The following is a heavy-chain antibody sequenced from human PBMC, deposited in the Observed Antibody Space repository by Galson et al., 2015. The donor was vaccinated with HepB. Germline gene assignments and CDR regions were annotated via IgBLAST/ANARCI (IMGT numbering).Heavy chain of an antibody. D-gene: IGHD6-13*01. V-gene: IGHV1-18*01. CDR2: ISAYNGNT. CDR1: GYTFTSYG. J-gene: IGHJ6*02. CDR3: ARDSGSSWYGNYYYGMDV. Sequence: SVKVSCKASGYTFTSYGISWVRQAPGQGLEWMGWISAYNGNTNYAQKLQGRVTMTTDTSTRTAYMELRSLRSDDTAVYYCARDSGSSWYGNYYYGMDVWGQGTTVTVSS.